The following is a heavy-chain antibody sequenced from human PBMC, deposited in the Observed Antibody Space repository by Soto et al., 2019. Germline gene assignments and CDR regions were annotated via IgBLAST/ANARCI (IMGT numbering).Heavy chain of an antibody. CDR2: ISPSGTT. V-gene: IGHV4-38-2*01. CDR1: RYSITCGYH. J-gene: IGHJ6*02. D-gene: IGHD2-2*01. Sequence: PSQTMSLTCAVARYSITCGYHWGWIRQPPRKGLERIGTISPSGTTYYNPSLKSRDNTAIDTSKNHLSLKLSSVTAADTALYSCTRVFFSTTRCFLNGIDFWGQRTMVSVS. CDR3: TRVFFSTTRCFLNGIDF.